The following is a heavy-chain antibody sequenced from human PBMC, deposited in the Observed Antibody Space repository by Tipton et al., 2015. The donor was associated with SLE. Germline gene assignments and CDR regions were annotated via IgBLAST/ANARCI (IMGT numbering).Heavy chain of an antibody. CDR1: GFTFSSYS. D-gene: IGHD6-6*01. V-gene: IGHV3-21*01. CDR2: ISSSSSYI. CDR3: ARDRVRGQLVNGMDV. J-gene: IGHJ6*02. Sequence: SLRLSCAASGFTFSSYSMNWVRQAPGKGLEWVSSISSSSSYIYCADSVKGRFTISRDNAKNSLYLQMNSLRAEDTAVYYCARDRVRGQLVNGMDVWGQGTTVTVSS.